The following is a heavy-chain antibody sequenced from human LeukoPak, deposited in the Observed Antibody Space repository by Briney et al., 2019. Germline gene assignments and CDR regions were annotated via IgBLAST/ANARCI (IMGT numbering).Heavy chain of an antibody. J-gene: IGHJ3*02. D-gene: IGHD2/OR15-2a*01. Sequence: GGSLRLSCAASGFTFSSFWMSWVRQAPGKGLEWVANMKEDGSERYFVGCVQGQFNISRDKAKNSMYLQMNTLRAEDTAVYYCARDGPWGSTTELGHAFDIWGQGTMVTVSS. CDR1: GFTFSSFW. CDR2: MKEDGSER. V-gene: IGHV3-7*01. CDR3: ARDGPWGSTTELGHAFDI.